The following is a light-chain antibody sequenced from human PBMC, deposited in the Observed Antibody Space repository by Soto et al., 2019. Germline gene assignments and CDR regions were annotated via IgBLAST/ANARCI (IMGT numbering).Light chain of an antibody. Sequence: DIVMTQSPDSLAVSLGERATINCKSSQSVLYSSNNKNYLAWYQQKPGQPPKLLIYSASTRDSGVPDRFSGSGSGTDFTLTISSLQAEDVAVYYCQQYYNTPLTFGQGTKVEIK. CDR2: SAS. J-gene: IGKJ1*01. V-gene: IGKV4-1*01. CDR3: QQYYNTPLT. CDR1: QSVLYSSNNKNY.